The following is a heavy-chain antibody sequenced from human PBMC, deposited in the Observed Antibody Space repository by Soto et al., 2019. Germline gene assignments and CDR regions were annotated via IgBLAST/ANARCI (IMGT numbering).Heavy chain of an antibody. D-gene: IGHD3-22*01. CDR3: ARRLGFSYYYASSGYYFDY. CDR1: GGSFSGYY. J-gene: IGHJ4*02. Sequence: QVQLQQWGAGLLKPSETLSLTCAVYGGSFSGYYWSWIRQPPGKGLEWIGEINHSGSTNYHPSLKTGVTTSVATSKNPFSLTLSSVTAAETAVYYCARRLGFSYYYASSGYYFDYWGQGTLVTVSS. CDR2: INHSGST. V-gene: IGHV4-34*01.